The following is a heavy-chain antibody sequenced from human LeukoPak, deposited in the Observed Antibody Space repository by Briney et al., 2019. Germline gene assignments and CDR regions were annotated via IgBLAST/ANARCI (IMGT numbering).Heavy chain of an antibody. CDR2: INPNSGGT. CDR3: ARDSSSWQEFDY. CDR1: GYTFTGYY. J-gene: IGHJ4*02. V-gene: IGHV1-2*02. D-gene: IGHD6-13*01. Sequence: ASVKVSCKASGYTFTGYYMHWVRQAPGQGLEWMGWINPNSGGTNYAQKFQGRVTMTGDTSISTAYMELSRLRSDDTAVYYCARDSSSWQEFDYWGQGTLVTVSS.